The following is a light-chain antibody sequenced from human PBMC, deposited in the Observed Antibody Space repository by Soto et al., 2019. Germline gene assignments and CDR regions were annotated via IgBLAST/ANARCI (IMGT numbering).Light chain of an antibody. V-gene: IGKV3-20*01. CDR2: TAS. CDR3: RQYDRSPIT. J-gene: IGKJ5*01. Sequence: EIVMTQSPATLSVSPGERATLSCRASQSVSSNLAWYQQKPGQAPRLLIYTASNRATGIPDRFSGSGSGTDFTLTITRLEPEDFAVYFCRQYDRSPITFGQGTRLEIK. CDR1: QSVSSN.